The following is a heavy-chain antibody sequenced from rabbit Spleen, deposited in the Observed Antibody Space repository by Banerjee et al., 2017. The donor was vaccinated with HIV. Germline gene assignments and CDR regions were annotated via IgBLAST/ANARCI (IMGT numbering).Heavy chain of an antibody. CDR2: IYAGPYEST. CDR3: ARAAYDDGGYGYVAAFNL. J-gene: IGHJ4*01. V-gene: IGHV1S45*01. Sequence: QEQLVESGGGLVKPEGSLKLTCKASGIDFSYSYWICWVRQAPGKGLEWIGCIYAGPYESTYYANWAKGRFTISETSSTTVTLQMTSLTVADTATYFCARAAYDDGGYGYVAAFNLWGPGTLVTVS. CDR1: GIDFSYSYW. D-gene: IGHD6-1*01.